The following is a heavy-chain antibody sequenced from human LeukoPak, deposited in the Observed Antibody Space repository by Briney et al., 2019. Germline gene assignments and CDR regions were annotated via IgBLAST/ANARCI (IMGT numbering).Heavy chain of an antibody. CDR2: NKWNGGST. D-gene: IGHD6-13*01. Sequence: PGGSLRLSCTVSGFPFDDYGTSWVRQSPGKGLECVCGNKWNGGSTGYADSVKGRFTISRENAKNSLYLQMNSLRAEDTALYHCARVGSSSWKWEFDPWGQGTLATVSS. V-gene: IGHV3-20*01. CDR1: GFPFDDYG. CDR3: ARVGSSSWKWEFDP. J-gene: IGHJ5*02.